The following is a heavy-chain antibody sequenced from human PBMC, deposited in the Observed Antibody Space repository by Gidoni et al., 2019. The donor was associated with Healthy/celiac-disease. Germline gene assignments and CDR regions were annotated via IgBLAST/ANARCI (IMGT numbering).Heavy chain of an antibody. CDR3: AKDKQTYYYGMDV. Sequence: QVQLVESGGGVVQPGRSLRLSCAASGFTFSSYGMHWVRQAPGKGLVWVAVISYDGSNKYYADSVKGRFTISRDNSKNTLYLQMNSLRAEDTAVYYCAKDKQTYYYGMDVWGQGTTVTVSS. CDR2: ISYDGSNK. J-gene: IGHJ6*02. V-gene: IGHV3-30*18. CDR1: GFTFSSYG.